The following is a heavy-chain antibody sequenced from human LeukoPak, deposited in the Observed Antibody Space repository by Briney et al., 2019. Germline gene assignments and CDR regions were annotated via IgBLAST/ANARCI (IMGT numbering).Heavy chain of an antibody. J-gene: IGHJ4*02. CDR2: IDPNSGGT. V-gene: IGHV1-2*02. CDR1: GYTFTGYY. CDR3: ARTQYSSGWLDY. Sequence: GASVKVSCKASGYTFTGYYMHWVRQAPGQGLEWMGWIDPNSGGTNYAQKFQGRVTMTRDTSISTAYMELSRLRSDDTAVYYCARTQYSSGWLDYWGQGTLVTVSS. D-gene: IGHD6-19*01.